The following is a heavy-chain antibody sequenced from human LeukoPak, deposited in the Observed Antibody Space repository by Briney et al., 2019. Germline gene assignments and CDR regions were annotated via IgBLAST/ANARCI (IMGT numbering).Heavy chain of an antibody. J-gene: IGHJ4*02. Sequence: GGSLRLSCAASGFTFSSYAMSSVREAPGKGLEWVSSISGSSTYYADSVKGRFTISRDNSKNTLYLQMNSLRAEDTAVYYCAKGVSSLTFSFDYWGQGTLVTVSS. CDR3: AKGVSSLTFSFDY. CDR2: ISGSST. D-gene: IGHD6-13*01. CDR1: GFTFSSYA. V-gene: IGHV3-23*01.